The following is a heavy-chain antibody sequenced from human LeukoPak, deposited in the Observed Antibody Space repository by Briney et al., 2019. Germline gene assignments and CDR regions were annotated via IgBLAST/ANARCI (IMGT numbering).Heavy chain of an antibody. CDR2: IWYDGSNK. D-gene: IGHD5-18*01. Sequence: PGRSLRLSCAASGFTFSSYGMHWVRQAPGKGLEWAAVIWYDGSNKYYADSVKGRFTISRDNSKNTLYLQMNSLRAEDTAVYYCARDRTGTAMVAAYWGQGTLVTVSS. J-gene: IGHJ4*02. V-gene: IGHV3-33*01. CDR3: ARDRTGTAMVAAY. CDR1: GFTFSSYG.